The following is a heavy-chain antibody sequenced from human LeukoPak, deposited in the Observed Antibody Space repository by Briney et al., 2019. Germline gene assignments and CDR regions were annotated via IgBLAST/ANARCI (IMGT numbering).Heavy chain of an antibody. D-gene: IGHD4-11*01. CDR3: SSGGRSSEYSDFEY. Sequence: GGSLRLSCAASGFTFSSYAMHWVRQAPGKGLGWVAVISYDGSNKYYADSVKGRFTISRDNSKNTLYVQMNSLRAEDTAVYFCSSGGRSSEYSDFEYWGQGTLVTVSS. CDR2: ISYDGSNK. V-gene: IGHV3-30-3*01. J-gene: IGHJ4*02. CDR1: GFTFSSYA.